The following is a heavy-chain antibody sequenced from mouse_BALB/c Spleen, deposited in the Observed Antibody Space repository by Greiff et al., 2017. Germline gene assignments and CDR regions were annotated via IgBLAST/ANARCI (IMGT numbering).Heavy chain of an antibody. D-gene: IGHD2-4*01. J-gene: IGHJ3*01. CDR2: IFPGDGST. CDR1: GYTFTSYD. V-gene: IGHV1-85*01. Sequence: QVQLKQSGAELVKPGASVKLSCKASGYTFTSYDINWVRQRPEQGLEWIGWIFPGDGSTKYNEKFKGKATLTTDKSSSTAYMQLSRLTSEDSAVYCCARAPSTMITEWFAYWGQGTLVTVSA. CDR3: ARAPSTMITEWFAY.